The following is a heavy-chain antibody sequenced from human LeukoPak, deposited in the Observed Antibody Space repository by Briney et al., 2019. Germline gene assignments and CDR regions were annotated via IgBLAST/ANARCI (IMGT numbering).Heavy chain of an antibody. D-gene: IGHD2-21*01. J-gene: IGHJ4*02. V-gene: IGHV4-59*08. Sequence: SETLSLTCTVSGDSINNYYWSWLRQPPGKELEWIGYIFYRKSTKYNPSLNSRVTISVDTSKNQFSLNLSSVTAADSAVYYCARHATGPNYSLDYWGQGTLVTVSS. CDR1: GDSINNYY. CDR2: IFYRKST. CDR3: ARHATGPNYSLDY.